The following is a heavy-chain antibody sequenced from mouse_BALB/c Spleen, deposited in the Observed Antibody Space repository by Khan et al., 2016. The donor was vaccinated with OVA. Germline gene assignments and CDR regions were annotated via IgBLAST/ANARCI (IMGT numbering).Heavy chain of an antibody. V-gene: IGHV9-3-1*01. Sequence: QIQLVQSGPELKKPGETVKISCKASGHTFTKYGMNWVKQAPGKGLKWMGWINTYTGEPTYADDFNGRFAFSLETSASTAYLQINNLKNEDTATYFCALPPCFSDVFDYWGQGTSVTVSS. CDR2: INTYTGEP. J-gene: IGHJ4*01. CDR3: ALPPCFSDVFDY. CDR1: GHTFTKYG.